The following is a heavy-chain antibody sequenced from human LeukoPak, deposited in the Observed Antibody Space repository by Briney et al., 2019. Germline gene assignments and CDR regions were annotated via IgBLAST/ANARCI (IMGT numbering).Heavy chain of an antibody. CDR2: ISGSGGST. CDR3: AKDGAWLRFDD. V-gene: IGHV3-23*01. CDR1: GFTFSTYA. J-gene: IGHJ4*02. Sequence: GGSLRLSCAASGFTFSTYAMSWVRQAPGKGLGWVSSISGSGGSTYYADSVKGRFTISRDTSKNTLYLRMNSLRAADTAVYYCAKDGAWLRFDDWGQGILVTVSS. D-gene: IGHD5-12*01.